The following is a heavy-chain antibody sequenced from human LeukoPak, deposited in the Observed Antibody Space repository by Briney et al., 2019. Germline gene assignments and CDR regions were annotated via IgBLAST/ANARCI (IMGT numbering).Heavy chain of an antibody. J-gene: IGHJ4*02. Sequence: GESLKISCKGSGYSFTSYWIGWVRQMPGKGLEWMGIIYPVDSDTRYSPSFQGQVTISADKSISTAYLQWSSLKASDNAMYYCARRYYYGSGSLRGGYFDYWGQGTLVTVSS. CDR1: GYSFTSYW. CDR3: ARRYYYGSGSLRGGYFDY. V-gene: IGHV5-51*01. CDR2: IYPVDSDT. D-gene: IGHD3-10*01.